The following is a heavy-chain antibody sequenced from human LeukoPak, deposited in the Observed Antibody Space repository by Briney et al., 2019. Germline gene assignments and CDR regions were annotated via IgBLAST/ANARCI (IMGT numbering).Heavy chain of an antibody. CDR2: IWYDGSNK. V-gene: IGHV3-33*01. D-gene: IGHD6-13*01. J-gene: IGHJ5*02. Sequence: GRSLRLSCAASGFTFSSYGMHWVRQAPGKGLEWVAVIWYDGSNKYYADSVKGRFTISRDNSKNTLYLQMNSLRAEDTAVYYCARDSGAAAGTFVPWGQGTLVTVSS. CDR1: GFTFSSYG. CDR3: ARDSGAAAGTFVP.